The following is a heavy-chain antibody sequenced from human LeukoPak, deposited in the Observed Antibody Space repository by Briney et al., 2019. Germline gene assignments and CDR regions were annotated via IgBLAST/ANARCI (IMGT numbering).Heavy chain of an antibody. Sequence: PGGSLRLSCAASGFTFSSYWMSWLRQAPGKGLEWVANIKQDGSVKYYVDSVKGRFTISRDNAKNSLYLQMNSLKAEDTAVYYCARIGYSSSSNDYWGQGTLVIVSS. J-gene: IGHJ4*02. CDR1: GFTFSSYW. D-gene: IGHD6-6*01. CDR2: IKQDGSVK. V-gene: IGHV3-7*01. CDR3: ARIGYSSSSNDY.